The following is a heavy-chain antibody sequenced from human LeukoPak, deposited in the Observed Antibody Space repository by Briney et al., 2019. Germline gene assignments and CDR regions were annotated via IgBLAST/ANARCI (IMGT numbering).Heavy chain of an antibody. V-gene: IGHV3-48*03. CDR3: ARHVIAARVFDY. J-gene: IGHJ4*02. CDR1: GFTFSSYE. D-gene: IGHD2-15*01. Sequence: PGGSLRLSCAASGFTFSSYEMNWVRQAPGKGLEWVSYISSSSNTIYYADSVKGRFAISRDNAKNSQYLQMNSLRAEDTAVYYCARHVIAARVFDYWGQGTLVTVSS. CDR2: ISSSSNTI.